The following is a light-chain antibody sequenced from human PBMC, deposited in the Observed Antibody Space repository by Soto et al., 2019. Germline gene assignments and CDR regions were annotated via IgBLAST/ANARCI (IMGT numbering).Light chain of an antibody. CDR2: KAL. CDR3: QQYYSYPWT. V-gene: IGKV1-5*03. J-gene: IGKJ1*01. CDR1: QSISDW. Sequence: DIPMNQSPATLSASIGDRVTITCRASQSISDWLAWHQQKPGQAPKLLIYKALTLEDGVPSRFSGSGSGTERTLTISSLQSDDFATYHCQQYYSYPWTFGQGTKV.